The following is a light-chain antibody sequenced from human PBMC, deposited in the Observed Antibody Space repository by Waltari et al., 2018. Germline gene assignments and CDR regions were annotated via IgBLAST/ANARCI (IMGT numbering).Light chain of an antibody. Sequence: DIVMTQSRDSLAVSLGERATVNCKSSQIVLYSPHNKSFLAWFQQKLGQPPKLLIYWASTRESGVPVRFSGSGSGRDFTLTISSLQAEDVAVYYCQQYYNIPWTFGQGTKVEIK. CDR2: WAS. V-gene: IGKV4-1*01. CDR3: QQYYNIPWT. CDR1: QIVLYSPHNKSF. J-gene: IGKJ1*01.